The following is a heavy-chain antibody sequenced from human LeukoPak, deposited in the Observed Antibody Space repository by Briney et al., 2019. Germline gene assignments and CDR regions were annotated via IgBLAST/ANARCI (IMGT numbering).Heavy chain of an antibody. D-gene: IGHD5-24*01. Sequence: ASVKVSCKASGYTFTGYYMHWVRQAPGQGLEWMGWINPYSGGTKYAQKFQGRVTMTRDTSISTAYMELGRLRSDDTATFYCVTRDGYNRDYWGQGALVTVSS. V-gene: IGHV1-2*02. CDR2: INPYSGGT. CDR3: VTRDGYNRDY. J-gene: IGHJ4*02. CDR1: GYTFTGYY.